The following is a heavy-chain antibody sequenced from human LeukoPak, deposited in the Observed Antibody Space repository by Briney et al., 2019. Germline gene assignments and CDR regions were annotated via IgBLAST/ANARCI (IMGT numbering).Heavy chain of an antibody. CDR3: AREASSGHGFDY. Sequence: PSETLSLTCTASGGSISDHYWSWIRQPPGRGLEWIGYIYYSGTTNYNPSLKSRVTMSVDTSKNHFSLRLSSVTAADTAVYYCAREASSGHGFDYWGQGTVVTVSS. J-gene: IGHJ4*02. CDR2: IYYSGTT. V-gene: IGHV4-59*11. D-gene: IGHD6-19*01. CDR1: GGSISDHY.